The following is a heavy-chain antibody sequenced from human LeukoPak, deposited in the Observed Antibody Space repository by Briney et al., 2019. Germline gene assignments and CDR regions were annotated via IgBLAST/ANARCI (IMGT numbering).Heavy chain of an antibody. CDR1: GFPFSSYW. V-gene: IGHV3-74*01. J-gene: IGHJ4*02. Sequence: GGSLRLSCATSGFPFSSYWMLWVRQAPGKGLEWVSRINGDGSTTTYADSVKGRFTISRDNSKNTLYLQMNSLRAEDTAVYYCAREFRLLLWFGELAYWGQGTLVTVSS. CDR2: INGDGSTT. CDR3: AREFRLLLWFGELAY. D-gene: IGHD3-10*01.